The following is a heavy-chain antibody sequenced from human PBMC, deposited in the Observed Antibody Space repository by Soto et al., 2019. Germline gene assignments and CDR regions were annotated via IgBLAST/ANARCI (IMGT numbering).Heavy chain of an antibody. V-gene: IGHV1-69*13. CDR1: GGTFSSYA. CDR3: ARIPLYDSSGYYHRSDYYYYYGMDV. D-gene: IGHD3-22*01. Sequence: ASVKVSCKASGGTFSSYAISWVRQAPGQGLEWMGGIIPIFGTANYAQKFQGRVTITADESTSTAYMELSSLRSEDTAMYYCARIPLYDSSGYYHRSDYYYYYGMDVWGQGTTVTVSS. J-gene: IGHJ6*02. CDR2: IIPIFGTA.